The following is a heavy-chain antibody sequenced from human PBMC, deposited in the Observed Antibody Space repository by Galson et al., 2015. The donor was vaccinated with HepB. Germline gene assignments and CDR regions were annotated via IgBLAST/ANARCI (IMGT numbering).Heavy chain of an antibody. CDR3: ASGYCSGGSCYSGSDY. J-gene: IGHJ4*02. Sequence: SVKVSCKASGGTFSSYAISWVRQAPGQGLEWMGGIIPIFGTANYAQKFQGRVTITADESTSTAYMELSSLRSEDTAVYYCASGYCSGGSCYSGSDYWGQGTLVTVSS. V-gene: IGHV1-69*13. D-gene: IGHD2-15*01. CDR2: IIPIFGTA. CDR1: GGTFSSYA.